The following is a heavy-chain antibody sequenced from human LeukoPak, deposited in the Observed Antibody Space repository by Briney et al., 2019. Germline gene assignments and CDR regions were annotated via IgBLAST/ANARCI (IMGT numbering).Heavy chain of an antibody. D-gene: IGHD2-2*02. CDR3: ARKGDCSSTSCYTDYYYYYYMDV. CDR1: GFTFDDYG. CDR2: INWNGGST. J-gene: IGHJ6*03. Sequence: GGSLRLSCAASGFTFDDYGMSWVRQAPGKGLEWVSGINWNGGSTGYADSVKGRFTISRDNAKNSLYLQMNSLRAEDTALYYCARKGDCSSTSCYTDYYYYYYMDVWGKGTTVTVSS. V-gene: IGHV3-20*04.